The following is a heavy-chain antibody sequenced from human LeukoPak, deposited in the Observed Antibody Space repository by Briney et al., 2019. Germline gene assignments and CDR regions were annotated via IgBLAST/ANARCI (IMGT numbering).Heavy chain of an antibody. J-gene: IGHJ6*03. Sequence: ASVKVSCKASGYTFTGYYMHWVRQAPGQGLEWMGWINPNSGGTNYAQKFQGRVTMTRDTSISTAYMELSSLRSEDTAVYYCARANYYDSSGQNYYYYYYMDVWGKGTTVTISS. V-gene: IGHV1-2*02. CDR1: GYTFTGYY. D-gene: IGHD3-22*01. CDR3: ARANYYDSSGQNYYYYYYMDV. CDR2: INPNSGGT.